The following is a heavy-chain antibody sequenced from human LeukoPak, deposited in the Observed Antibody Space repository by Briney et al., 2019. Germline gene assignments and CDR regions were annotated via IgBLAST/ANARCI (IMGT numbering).Heavy chain of an antibody. CDR3: ARGGDYGDLRYFDY. Sequence: SETLSLTCTVSGGSINNYYWSWIRQPPGKGLEWVGYIYYRGSTNYNPTLKSRVTFSVDTSKNQFSLKLNSVTAADTAVYYCARGGDYGDLRYFDYWGQGTLVTVSS. J-gene: IGHJ4*02. CDR2: IYYRGST. CDR1: GGSINNYY. D-gene: IGHD4-17*01. V-gene: IGHV4-59*01.